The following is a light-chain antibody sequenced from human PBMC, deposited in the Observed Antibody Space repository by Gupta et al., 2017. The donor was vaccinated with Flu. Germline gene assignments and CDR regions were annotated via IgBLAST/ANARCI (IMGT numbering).Light chain of an antibody. CDR1: QSVGTY. Sequence: IVLTQSPAPLSLSPGERATLSCRASQSVGTYLAWYQQKPRQTPRRLIYDASNRDTGVAARFGGGGCGKDVALTASSREQEDFAGYYCQKRSNWPPCTFGQGTKMEI. CDR3: QKRSNWPPCT. V-gene: IGKV3-11*01. J-gene: IGKJ2*02. CDR2: DAS.